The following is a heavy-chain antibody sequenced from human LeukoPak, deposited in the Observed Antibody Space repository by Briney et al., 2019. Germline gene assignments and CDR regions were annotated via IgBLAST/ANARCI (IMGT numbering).Heavy chain of an antibody. D-gene: IGHD1-26*01. Sequence: SETLSLTCAVYGGSFSGYYWSWIRQPPGKGLEWIGEINHSGSTNYNPSLKSRVTISVDTSKNQFSLKPSSVTAADTAVYYCARFSSGSYDYWGQGTLVTVSS. J-gene: IGHJ4*02. CDR1: GGSFSGYY. CDR2: INHSGST. V-gene: IGHV4-34*01. CDR3: ARFSSGSYDY.